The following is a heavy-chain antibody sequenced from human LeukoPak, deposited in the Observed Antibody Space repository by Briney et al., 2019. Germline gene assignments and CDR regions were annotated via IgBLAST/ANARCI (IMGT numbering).Heavy chain of an antibody. CDR1: GYSISSGYY. CDR3: ARDDFWSGYLIWDY. CDR2: IYHSGST. D-gene: IGHD3-3*01. Sequence: PSETLSLTCTVSGYSISSGYYWGWIRQPPGKGLEWIGSIYHSGSTYYNPSLKSRVTISVDTSKNQLSLKLSSVTAADTAVYYCARDDFWSGYLIWDYWGQGTLVTASS. V-gene: IGHV4-38-2*02. J-gene: IGHJ4*02.